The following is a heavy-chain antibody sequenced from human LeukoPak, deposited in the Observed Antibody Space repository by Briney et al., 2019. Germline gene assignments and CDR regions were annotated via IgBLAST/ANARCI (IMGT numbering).Heavy chain of an antibody. CDR2: ISTSSSYI. Sequence: KAGGSLRLSCAASGFTLSSYAMSWVRRAPGKGLEWVSSISTSSSYIYYADSVRGRFTISRDNAKNSLYLQMNSLRAEDTAVYSCARGADGVSSNSRGWFDPWGQGTPVTVSS. D-gene: IGHD2-15*01. J-gene: IGHJ5*02. CDR1: GFTLSSYA. CDR3: ARGADGVSSNSRGWFDP. V-gene: IGHV3-21*01.